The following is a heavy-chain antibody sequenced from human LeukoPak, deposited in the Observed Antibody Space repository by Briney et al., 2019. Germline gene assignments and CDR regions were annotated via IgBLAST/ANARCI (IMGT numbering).Heavy chain of an antibody. CDR1: GFTFSSYW. V-gene: IGHV3-7*01. Sequence: GGSLRLSCAASGFTFSSYWMSWVRQAPGKGLEWVADINLDGGEKYYVDSVKGRFTISRDNAKNSLYLQMNSLRDKDTAVYYCAKYRPLAGLEYWGQGTLVTVSS. J-gene: IGHJ4*02. CDR2: INLDGGEK. CDR3: AKYRPLAGLEY. D-gene: IGHD6-19*01.